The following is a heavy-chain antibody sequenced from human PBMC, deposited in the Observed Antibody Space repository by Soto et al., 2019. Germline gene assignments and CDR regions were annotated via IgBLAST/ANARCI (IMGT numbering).Heavy chain of an antibody. CDR1: GGSISSGGYY. J-gene: IGHJ3*02. V-gene: IGHV4-31*03. CDR3: AGGRPAADAFDI. CDR2: FYDSESI. Sequence: QVQLQESGPGLVKPAQTLSLSCTVSGGSISSGGYYWSWIRQHPGKGLEWIGYFYDSESIHYNPSLKRRITISADTSKNQFPLNLSSLTAADTAVYYCAGGRPAADAFDIWGQGTMVTVSS. D-gene: IGHD1-26*01.